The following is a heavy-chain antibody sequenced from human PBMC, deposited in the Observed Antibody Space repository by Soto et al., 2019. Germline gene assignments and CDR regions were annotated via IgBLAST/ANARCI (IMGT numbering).Heavy chain of an antibody. CDR2: INPNSGGT. J-gene: IGHJ5*02. CDR1: GYTFTGYY. V-gene: IGHV1-2*02. CDR3: GGSYSIAAGWFGP. Sequence: QVQLVQSGAEVKKPGASVKVSCKASGYTFTGYYMHWVRQAPGQGLEWMGWINPNSGGTNYAQKFQGRVTMTRDTSISTSYMELSRLRPDDTAVYYCGGSYSIAAGWFGPWGQGTLVTVSS. D-gene: IGHD1-26*01.